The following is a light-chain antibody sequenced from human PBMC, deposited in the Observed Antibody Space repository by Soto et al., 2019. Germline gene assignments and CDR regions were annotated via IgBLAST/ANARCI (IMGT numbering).Light chain of an antibody. CDR1: SSNIGNNY. Sequence: QSVLTQPPSVSAAPGQKVTISCSGSSSNIGNNYVSWYQQLPGTAPKLLIYDNDKRPSGIPDRFAGSKSGTSATLGITGLQTGDAADYYCGTWDSSLTAEVFGGGTKLTVL. J-gene: IGLJ3*02. V-gene: IGLV1-51*01. CDR2: DND. CDR3: GTWDSSLTAEV.